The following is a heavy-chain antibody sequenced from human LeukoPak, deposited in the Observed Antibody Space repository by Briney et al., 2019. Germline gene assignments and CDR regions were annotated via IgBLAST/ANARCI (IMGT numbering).Heavy chain of an antibody. CDR3: ARGNGWLFF. D-gene: IGHD6-19*01. V-gene: IGHV4-4*09. CDR1: GGSISGYY. J-gene: IGHJ4*02. CDR2: TSDSGST. Sequence: SETLSLTCTVSGGSISGYYWNWIRQPPGKGLEWIGYTSDSGSTNYNPSLKSRVTILVDTSKNQFSLNLISLTAADTAVYYCARGNGWLFFWSQGTLVTVSS.